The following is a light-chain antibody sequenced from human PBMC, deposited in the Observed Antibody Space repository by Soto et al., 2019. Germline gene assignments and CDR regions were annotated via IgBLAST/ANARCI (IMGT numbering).Light chain of an antibody. V-gene: IGKV4-1*01. CDR1: QSVLYSSNNKNH. CDR2: WAS. CDR3: QQYYTTPT. Sequence: DIVMTQSPESLAVSLGERATINCKSSQSVLYSSNNKNHLAWYQQKPGQPPKPLIYWASTRESGVPDRFSGSGSVTDFTLTISSLQAEDVAVYYCQQYYTTPTFGQGTKLEIK. J-gene: IGKJ2*01.